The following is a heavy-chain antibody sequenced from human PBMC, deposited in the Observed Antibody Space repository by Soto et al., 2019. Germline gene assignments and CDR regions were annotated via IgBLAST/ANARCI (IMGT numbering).Heavy chain of an antibody. CDR1: GFTFSSYS. CDR2: ISSSSSYI. D-gene: IGHD4-17*01. Sequence: GGSLRLSCAASGFTFSSYSMNWVRQAPGKGLEWVSSISSSSSYIYYADSVKGRFTISRDNAKNSLYLQMNSLRAEDTAVYYCAGGYGDYADYYYYYMDVWGKGTTVTVSS. CDR3: AGGYGDYADYYYYYMDV. V-gene: IGHV3-21*01. J-gene: IGHJ6*03.